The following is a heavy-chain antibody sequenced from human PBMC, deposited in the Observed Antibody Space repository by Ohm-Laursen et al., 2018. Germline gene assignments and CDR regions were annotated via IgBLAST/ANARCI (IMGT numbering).Heavy chain of an antibody. Sequence: SDTLSLTCAISGDSVSSNSAAWNWIRQSPSRGLEWLGRTYYRSKWYNDYAVSVKSRITINPDTSKNQFSLQLNSVTPEDTAVYFCARLGYSSGWSSSHYFDYWGQGTLVTVSS. CDR1: GDSVSSNSAA. J-gene: IGHJ4*02. CDR2: TYYRSKWYN. V-gene: IGHV6-1*01. D-gene: IGHD6-19*01. CDR3: ARLGYSSGWSSSHYFDY.